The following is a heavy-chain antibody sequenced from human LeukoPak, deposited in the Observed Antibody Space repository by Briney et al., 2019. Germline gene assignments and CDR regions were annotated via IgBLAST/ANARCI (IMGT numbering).Heavy chain of an antibody. Sequence: GESLKISCRGSGYSFTNYWIGWVRQMSGKGLEWMGIIYPGDSDTRYSPSFQGQVTISADKSISTAYLQRSSLKASDTAIYYCARQGHYYYDSSGSHPFYFDYWGQGTLVTVSS. V-gene: IGHV5-51*01. D-gene: IGHD3-22*01. CDR3: ARQGHYYYDSSGSHPFYFDY. CDR2: IYPGDSDT. CDR1: GYSFTNYW. J-gene: IGHJ4*02.